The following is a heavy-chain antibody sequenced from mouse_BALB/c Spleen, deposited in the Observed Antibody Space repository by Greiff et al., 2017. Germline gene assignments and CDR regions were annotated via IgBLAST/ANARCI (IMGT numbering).Heavy chain of an antibody. J-gene: IGHJ4*01. CDR2: INPSTGYT. V-gene: IGHV1-7*01. D-gene: IGHD2-1*01. Sequence: QVHVKQSGAELAKPGASVKMSCKASGYTFTSYWMHWVKQRPGQGLEWIGYINPSTGYTEYNQKFKDKATLTADKSSSTAYMQLSSLTSEDSAVYYCARSGGNPMDYWGQGTSVTVSS. CDR1: GYTFTSYW. CDR3: ARSGGNPMDY.